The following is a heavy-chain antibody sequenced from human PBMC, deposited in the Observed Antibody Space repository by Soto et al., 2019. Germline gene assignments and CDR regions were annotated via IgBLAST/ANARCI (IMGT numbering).Heavy chain of an antibody. J-gene: IGHJ6*02. Sequence: EVQLLESGGGLVQPGGSLRLSCAASGFTFSSYAMSWVRQAPGKGPEWVSAISGSGGSTYYADSVKGRFTISRDNSKNTLYLQMNSLRAEDTAVYYCARGNWRPTTVTTNYYYYGMDVWGQGTTVTVSS. V-gene: IGHV3-23*01. D-gene: IGHD4-4*01. CDR2: ISGSGGST. CDR3: ARGNWRPTTVTTNYYYYGMDV. CDR1: GFTFSSYA.